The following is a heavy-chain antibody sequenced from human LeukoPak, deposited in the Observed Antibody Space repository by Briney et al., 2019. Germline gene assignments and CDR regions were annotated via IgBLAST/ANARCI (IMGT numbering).Heavy chain of an antibody. CDR3: ARLLRPGGRKGDAFDI. CDR2: FYDSGDF. V-gene: IGHV4-59*08. CDR1: GVSISGHH. Sequence: PSETLSLTCTVSGVSISGHHWTWIRQPPGTGLEWIGYFYDSGDFNYNPSLKSRVTIFRDMSNNQFSLTMSSVTAADTAMYYCARLLRPGGRKGDAFDIWGQGTMVTVSS. D-gene: IGHD1-26*01. J-gene: IGHJ3*02.